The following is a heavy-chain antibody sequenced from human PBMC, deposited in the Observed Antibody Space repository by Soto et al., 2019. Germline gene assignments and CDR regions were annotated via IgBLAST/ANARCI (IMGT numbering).Heavy chain of an antibody. CDR2: ISWDGGST. CDR3: TKDHPPRLAGPHYYGMDV. V-gene: IGHV3-43*01. J-gene: IGHJ6*02. CDR1: GFTFDSYT. D-gene: IGHD6-19*01. Sequence: EMQLVESGGAVIQPGGSLRLSCAASGFTFDSYTMHWVRQAPGKGLEWVSLISWDGGSTYYADSEKGRFTISRDNSKNSLYLQMNSLRTEDTALYYCTKDHPPRLAGPHYYGMDVWGQGTTVTVSS.